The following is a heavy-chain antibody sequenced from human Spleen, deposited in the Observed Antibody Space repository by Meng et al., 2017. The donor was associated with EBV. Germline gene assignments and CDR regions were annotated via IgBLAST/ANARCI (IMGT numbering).Heavy chain of an antibody. CDR1: GGSISSGGYY. Sequence: QVQLQESGPGLVKPSQTLSLTCAVSGGSISSGGYYWSWIRQPPGEGLEWIGYIYYSGSTFYNPSLKSRVTISVDTSKNQFSLKVNSVTAADTAVYYCARGRGGYYIFDYWGQGTLVTVSS. V-gene: IGHV4-30-4*01. CDR3: ARGRGGYYIFDY. D-gene: IGHD3-22*01. CDR2: IYYSGST. J-gene: IGHJ4*02.